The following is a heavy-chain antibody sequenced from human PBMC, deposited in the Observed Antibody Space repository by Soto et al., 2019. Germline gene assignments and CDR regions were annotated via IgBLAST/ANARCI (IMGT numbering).Heavy chain of an antibody. CDR2: ISTYNGNT. CDR3: ARDPTVTTISVGDFDI. CDR1: GYIFTSYG. D-gene: IGHD4-17*01. J-gene: IGHJ3*02. Sequence: QVQLVQSGPEVKKPGASVKVSCKASGYIFTSYGISWVRQAPGQGLEWMGWISTYNGNTNYAQTLQGRVTMTTDTSTRTAYMELRRLRSDDTAVYYCARDPTVTTISVGDFDIWGQGTMVTVSS. V-gene: IGHV1-18*01.